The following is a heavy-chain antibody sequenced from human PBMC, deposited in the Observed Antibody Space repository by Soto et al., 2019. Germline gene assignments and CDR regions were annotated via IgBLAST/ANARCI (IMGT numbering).Heavy chain of an antibody. V-gene: IGHV4-59*01. CDR1: GGSISSYY. CDR3: ARGGPTAAGNFDY. Sequence: SETLSLTCTVSGGSISSYYWSWIRQPPGKGLEWIGYIYYSGSTNYNPSLKSRVTISVDTSKNQFSLKLSSVTAADTAVYYCARGGPTAAGNFDYWGQGTLVTVSS. D-gene: IGHD6-13*01. CDR2: IYYSGST. J-gene: IGHJ4*02.